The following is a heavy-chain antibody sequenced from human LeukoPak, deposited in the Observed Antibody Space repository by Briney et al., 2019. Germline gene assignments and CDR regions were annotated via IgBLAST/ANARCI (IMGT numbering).Heavy chain of an antibody. J-gene: IGHJ4*02. D-gene: IGHD6-13*01. V-gene: IGHV3-30*18. CDR2: ISYDGSNK. CDR3: AKSVIAAAGTDY. CDR1: GFTFSSYG. Sequence: GGSLRLSCAASGFTFSSYGMHWVRQAPGKGLEWVAVISYDGSNKYYADSVKGRFTISRDNSKNTLYLQMNSLGAEDTAVYYCAKSVIAAAGTDYWGQGTLVTVSS.